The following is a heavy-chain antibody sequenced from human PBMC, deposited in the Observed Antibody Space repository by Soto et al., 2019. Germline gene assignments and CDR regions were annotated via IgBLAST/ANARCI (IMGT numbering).Heavy chain of an antibody. J-gene: IGHJ5*02. CDR3: ARGTPSPLIVRSSRGPWFDP. CDR1: GYAFTSYY. D-gene: IGHD2-15*01. CDR2: INPSGGST. V-gene: IGHV1-46*01. Sequence: ASVNGSCKASGYAFTSYYMHWVRQTPGQGLEWMGIINPSGGSTSYAQKFQGRVTMTRDTSKMQVSLKLSSVTAADTAVYFCARGTPSPLIVRSSRGPWFDPWGQGTLVTVSS.